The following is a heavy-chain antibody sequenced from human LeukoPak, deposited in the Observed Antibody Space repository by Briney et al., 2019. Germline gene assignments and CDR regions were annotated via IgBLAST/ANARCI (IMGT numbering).Heavy chain of an antibody. Sequence: SETLSLTCTVSLDSIISGDYYWSWIRQPPGKGLEWIGYIYYSGSTYYNPSLKSRVTISVGTSENQFSLRLSSVTAADTAVYYCARTSRTGEPEYFQHWGQGTLVTVSS. V-gene: IGHV4-30-4*01. J-gene: IGHJ1*01. D-gene: IGHD2-8*02. CDR1: LDSIISGDYY. CDR3: ARTSRTGEPEYFQH. CDR2: IYYSGST.